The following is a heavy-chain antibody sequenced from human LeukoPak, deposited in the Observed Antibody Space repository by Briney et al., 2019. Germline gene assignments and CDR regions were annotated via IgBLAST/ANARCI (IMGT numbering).Heavy chain of an antibody. CDR1: GFTFSTYG. CDR3: AKVGCSSTSCSLTWYYYGMDV. V-gene: IGHV3-30*18. D-gene: IGHD2-2*01. CDR2: ISYDGSNK. Sequence: GRSLRLSCAASGFTFSTYGMHWVREAPGKGLEGGAGISYDGSNKYYADSVKGRFTISRDNSKNTLYLQMNSLRAEDTAVYYCAKVGCSSTSCSLTWYYYGMDVWGKGPRSPSPQ. J-gene: IGHJ6*01.